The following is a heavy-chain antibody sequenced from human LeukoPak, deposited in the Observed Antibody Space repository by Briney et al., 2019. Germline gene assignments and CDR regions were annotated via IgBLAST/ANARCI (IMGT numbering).Heavy chain of an antibody. Sequence: SETLSLTCTVSGGSISSGGYYWSWIRQHPGKGLEWIGYIYYSGSTYYNPSLKSRVTISVDTSKNQFSLKLSSVTAADTAVYYCPRHYGVDDAFDIWGQGTMVTVSS. CDR3: PRHYGVDDAFDI. CDR2: IYYSGST. J-gene: IGHJ3*02. CDR1: GGSISSGGYY. V-gene: IGHV4-31*03. D-gene: IGHD4-17*01.